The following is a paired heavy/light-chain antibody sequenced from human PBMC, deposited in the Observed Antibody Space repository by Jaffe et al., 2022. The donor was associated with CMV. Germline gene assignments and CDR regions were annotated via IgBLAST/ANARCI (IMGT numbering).Heavy chain of an antibody. V-gene: IGHV3-43*01. CDR2: ISWDGGST. D-gene: IGHD3-22*01. CDR1: GFTFDDYT. J-gene: IGHJ4*02. CDR3: AKGAIVRNYDDSGGYYKHYFDY. Sequence: EVQLVESGGVVVQSGGSLRLSCAASGFTFDDYTMHWVRQGPGKGLEWVSLISWDGGSTYYVDSVKGRFTISRDNSKNSLSLEMNSLRTEDTALYYCAKGAIVRNYDDSGGYYKHYFDYWGQGTLVTVSS.
Light chain of an antibody. CDR1: TSNIGSNY. J-gene: IGLJ3*02. CDR2: RND. V-gene: IGLV1-47*01. CDR3: AAWDDSLSGSWV. Sequence: QSVLTQPPSASGTPGQRVTISCSGSTSNIGSNYVYWYQQLPGMAPKLLIHRNDQRPSGVPDRFSGSKSGTSASLAISGLRSEDEADYYCAAWDDSLSGSWVFGGGTKLTVL.